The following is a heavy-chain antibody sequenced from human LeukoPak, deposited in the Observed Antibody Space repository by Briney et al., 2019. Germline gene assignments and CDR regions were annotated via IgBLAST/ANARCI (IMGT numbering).Heavy chain of an antibody. Sequence: PSETLSLTCTVSGGSIRSYYWSWIRQPPGKGLEWIGYIYYSGTTNYNPSLKSRVSISVDTSKNQFSLKLSSVTAADTAVYYCARTGSTVTMLYPFDHWGQGTLVTVSS. J-gene: IGHJ4*02. CDR1: GGSIRSYY. CDR3: ARTGSTVTMLYPFDH. D-gene: IGHD4-17*01. V-gene: IGHV4-59*01. CDR2: IYYSGTT.